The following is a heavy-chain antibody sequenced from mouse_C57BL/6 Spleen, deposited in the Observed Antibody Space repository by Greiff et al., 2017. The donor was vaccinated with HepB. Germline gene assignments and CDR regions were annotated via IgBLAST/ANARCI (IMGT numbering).Heavy chain of an antibody. J-gene: IGHJ4*01. D-gene: IGHD4-1*02. CDR1: GYTFTEYT. CDR3: ARHEDPQLGHYAMDY. CDR2: FYPGSGSI. V-gene: IGHV1-62-2*01. Sequence: QVQLKESGAELVKPGASVKLSCKASGYTFTEYTIHWVKQRSGQGLEWIGWFYPGSGSIKYNEKFKDKATLTADKSSSTVYMVLSRLTSEDSAVYFCARHEDPQLGHYAMDYWGQGTSVTVSS.